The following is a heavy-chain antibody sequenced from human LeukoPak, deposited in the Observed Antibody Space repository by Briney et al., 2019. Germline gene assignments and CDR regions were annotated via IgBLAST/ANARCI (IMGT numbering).Heavy chain of an antibody. V-gene: IGHV4-34*01. CDR2: INDSGRI. J-gene: IGHJ6*03. D-gene: IGHD1-7*01. CDR1: GWSFSNYY. Sequence: SETLSLTCAVYGWSFSNYYWSWIRQPPGNGLEWIGEINDSGRINYNPSLISRVTVSVDTSKNQFSLRLTPVTATDTAVYYCARRWNYGRNYYIDVWGNGATVSVSS. CDR3: ARRWNYGRNYYIDV.